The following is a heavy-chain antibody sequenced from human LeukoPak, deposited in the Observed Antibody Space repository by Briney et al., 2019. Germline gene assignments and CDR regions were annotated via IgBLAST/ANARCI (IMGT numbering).Heavy chain of an antibody. CDR1: EFSVGSNY. CDR3: ARELREHGVFDI. Sequence: GGSLRLSCAASEFSVGSNYMTWVRQAPGKGLEWVSLIYSDGSTYYAASVKGRFSISRDNSKNTVYLQMSSLRAEDTAIYYCARELREHGVFDIWGQGTMVTVSS. CDR2: IYSDGST. J-gene: IGHJ3*02. D-gene: IGHD1-26*01. V-gene: IGHV3-53*01.